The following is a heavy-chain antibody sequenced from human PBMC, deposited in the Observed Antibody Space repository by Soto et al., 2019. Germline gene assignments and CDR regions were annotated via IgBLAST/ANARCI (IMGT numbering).Heavy chain of an antibody. CDR2: LYSGGTT. D-gene: IGHD1-26*01. J-gene: IGHJ4*01. CDR3: ARVVLVGATPDYFAH. CDR1: GFSVSRNF. Sequence: EVQLVESGGIFIQPGGSLRLSCAVSGFSVSRNFMSWIRQAPGKGLEWVSILYSGGTTYYTRSVECRFTMSGDDSKNTVYLQMKSLRVEDTATSCCARVVLVGATPDYFAHWGQGSLVTVSS. V-gene: IGHV3-53*01.